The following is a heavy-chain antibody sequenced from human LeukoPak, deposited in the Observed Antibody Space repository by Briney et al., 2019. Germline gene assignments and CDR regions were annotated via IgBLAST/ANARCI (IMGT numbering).Heavy chain of an antibody. V-gene: IGHV3-30-3*01. CDR3: AREYSSSWYIMGDY. CDR2: ISYDGSNK. Sequence: GGSLRLSCAASGLTFSSYAMHWVRQAPGKGLEWVAVISYDGSNKYYADSVKGRFTISRDNSKNTLYLQMNSLRAEDTAVYYCAREYSSSWYIMGDYWGQGTLVTVSS. J-gene: IGHJ4*02. D-gene: IGHD6-13*01. CDR1: GLTFSSYA.